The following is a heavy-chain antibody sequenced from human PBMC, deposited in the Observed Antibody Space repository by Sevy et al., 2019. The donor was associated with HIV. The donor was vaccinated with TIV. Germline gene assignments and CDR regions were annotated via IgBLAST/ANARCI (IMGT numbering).Heavy chain of an antibody. CDR2: FDPEDGET. J-gene: IGHJ4*02. CDR3: VITKDYYDNSGSPFDY. Sequence: ASVKVSCKVSGYTLTKLAMHWVRQAPGKGLEGMGTFDPEDGETINAQKFQGRVTMTEDTSIDTAYMELNSPRSEDTAVFYCVITKDYYDNSGSPFDYWGQGTLVTVSS. CDR1: GYTLTKLA. V-gene: IGHV1-24*01. D-gene: IGHD3-22*01.